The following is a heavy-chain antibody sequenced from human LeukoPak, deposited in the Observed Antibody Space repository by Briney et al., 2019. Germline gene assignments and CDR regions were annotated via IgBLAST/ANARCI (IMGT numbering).Heavy chain of an antibody. CDR2: INPNSGGT. D-gene: IGHD6-19*01. CDR1: GYTFTSYG. CDR3: AVIAVAASASVDY. Sequence: ASVKVSCKASGYTFTSYGISWVRQAPGQGLEWMGWINPNSGGTNYAQKFQGRVTMTRDTSISTAYMELSRLRSDDTAVYYCAVIAVAASASVDYWGQGTLVTVSS. J-gene: IGHJ4*02. V-gene: IGHV1-2*02.